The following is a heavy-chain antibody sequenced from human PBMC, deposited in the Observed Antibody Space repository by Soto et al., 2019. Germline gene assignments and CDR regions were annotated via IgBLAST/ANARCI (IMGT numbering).Heavy chain of an antibody. D-gene: IGHD3-10*01. Sequence: QVQLQESGPGLVKPSETLSLTCTVSGGSISSYYWSWIRQPPGKGLEWIGCSYYSGSTNYNPNLNSRVNTSVDTSKNQFAIKLCAVTAADTAVYYCAKRYGSAFDIWGQGTMVTVSS. CDR2: SYYSGST. J-gene: IGHJ3*02. CDR3: AKRYGSAFDI. CDR1: GGSISSYY. V-gene: IGHV4-59*12.